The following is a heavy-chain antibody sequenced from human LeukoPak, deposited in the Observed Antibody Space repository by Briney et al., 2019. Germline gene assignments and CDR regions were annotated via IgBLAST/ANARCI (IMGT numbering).Heavy chain of an antibody. V-gene: IGHV3-73*01. CDR1: GFTFSGST. J-gene: IGHJ6*02. CDR3: TRGGHNNYYDGMDV. D-gene: IGHD5-24*01. CDR2: IRSKANSYAT. Sequence: GGYLRLSCAASGFTFSGSTMHWVRQASGKGLEWVGRIRSKANSYATAYAASVKGRFTISRDDSKNTAFLQMNSLKAEDTAVYYCTRGGHNNYYDGMDVWGQGTTVIVSS.